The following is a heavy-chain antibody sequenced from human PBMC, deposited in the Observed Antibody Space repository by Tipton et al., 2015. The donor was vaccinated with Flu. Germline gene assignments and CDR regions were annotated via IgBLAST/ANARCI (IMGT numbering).Heavy chain of an antibody. CDR3: ARQVGSLRRGVSFLDNGMDV. CDR1: GASVTSDY. Sequence: TLSLTCNVSGASVTSDYWNWIRQTPGKGPEWVGNIFHSGITKYSPSLKSRVTISLDESKNQLSLRITALTAADTAVYYCARQVGSLRRGVSFLDNGMDVWGQGAAVTVSS. J-gene: IGHJ6*02. V-gene: IGHV4-59*02. CDR2: IFHSGIT. D-gene: IGHD3-10*01.